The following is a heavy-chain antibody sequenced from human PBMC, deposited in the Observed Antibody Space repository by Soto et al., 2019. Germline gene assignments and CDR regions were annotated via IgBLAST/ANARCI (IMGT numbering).Heavy chain of an antibody. D-gene: IGHD2-8*01. CDR1: GFTFGDFA. J-gene: IGHJ2*01. CDR3: VKKIAGTTTNGAYWYFDL. CDR2: ITGGGDYT. Sequence: EVQLLESGGDLVQPGGSLRLSCAASGFTFGDFAMNWVRQAPGKGLEWVSGITGGGDYTFYADSVKGRFTISRVQSKKTVYLQMNILRAEDTALYYCVKKIAGTTTNGAYWYFDLWGRGTLVTVSS. V-gene: IGHV3-23*01.